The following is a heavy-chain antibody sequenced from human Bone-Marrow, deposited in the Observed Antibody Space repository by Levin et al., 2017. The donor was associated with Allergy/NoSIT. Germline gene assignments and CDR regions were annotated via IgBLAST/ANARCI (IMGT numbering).Heavy chain of an antibody. CDR2: IYHSGST. J-gene: IGHJ4*02. CDR1: GASISDYY. D-gene: IGHD3-3*01. CDR3: ARVGRSAYNPLEY. V-gene: IGHV4-59*01. Sequence: SETLSLTCTVSGASISDYYWHWIRQPPGNGLEWIGYIYHSGSTTYNPSLKSRVTISVDTSRTHLFLNLSSVTAADTAVYYCARVGRSAYNPLEYWGQGILVTVSS.